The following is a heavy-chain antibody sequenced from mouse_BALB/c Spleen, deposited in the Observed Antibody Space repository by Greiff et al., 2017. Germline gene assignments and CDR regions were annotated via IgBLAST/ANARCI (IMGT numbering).Heavy chain of an antibody. CDR2: IYPSDSYT. CDR1: GYTFTSYW. Sequence: VKLQQPGAELVRPGASVKLSCKASGYTFTSYWINWVKQRPGQGLEWIGNIYPSDSYTNYNQKFKDKATLTVDKSSSTAYMQLSSPTSEDSAVYYCTRGGSSTMIPWFAYWGQGTLVTVSA. V-gene: IGHV1-69*02. D-gene: IGHD2-4*01. J-gene: IGHJ3*01. CDR3: TRGGSSTMIPWFAY.